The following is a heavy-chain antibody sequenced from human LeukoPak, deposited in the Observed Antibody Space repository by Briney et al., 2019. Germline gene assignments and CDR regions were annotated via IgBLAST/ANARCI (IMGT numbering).Heavy chain of an antibody. CDR1: GGSISSYY. J-gene: IGHJ3*02. CDR2: IYYSGST. Sequence: KSSETLSLTCTVSGGSISSYYWSWIRQPPGKGLEWIGHIYYSGSTNYNPSLKSRVTISVDTSKNQFSLKLSSVTAADTAVYYCAREIIRSGSRYDAFDIWGQGTMVTVSS. V-gene: IGHV4-59*01. CDR3: AREIIRSGSRYDAFDI. D-gene: IGHD1-26*01.